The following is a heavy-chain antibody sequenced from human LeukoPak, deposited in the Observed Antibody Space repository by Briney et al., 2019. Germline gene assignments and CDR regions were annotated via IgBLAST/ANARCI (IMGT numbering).Heavy chain of an antibody. Sequence: PSETLSLTCTVSGGSISSYYWSWIRQPPGKGLEWIGYIYYSGSANYNPSLKSRVTISVDTSKNQFSLKLGSVTAADTAVYYCARVLTELSYYYYMDVWGKGTTVTVSS. CDR3: ARVLTELSYYYYMDV. J-gene: IGHJ6*03. V-gene: IGHV4-59*01. CDR2: IYYSGSA. D-gene: IGHD1-14*01. CDR1: GGSISSYY.